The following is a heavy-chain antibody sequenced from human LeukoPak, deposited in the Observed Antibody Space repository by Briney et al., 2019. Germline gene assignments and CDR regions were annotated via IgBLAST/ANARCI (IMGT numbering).Heavy chain of an antibody. CDR1: GYTFSGYY. D-gene: IGHD2-2*01. J-gene: IGHJ4*02. CDR2: INPNTGGT. V-gene: IGHV1-2*02. Sequence: GASVKVSCKASGYTFSGYYMQWVRQAPGQGLEWMGWINPNTGGTNYAQKFQGRVTLTRDTSISTAYMELTRLRSDDTAVYYCARVGYCSSTSCHFLDYWGQGTLVTVSS. CDR3: ARVGYCSSTSCHFLDY.